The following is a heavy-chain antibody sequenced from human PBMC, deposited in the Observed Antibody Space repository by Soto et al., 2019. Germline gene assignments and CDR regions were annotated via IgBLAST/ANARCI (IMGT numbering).Heavy chain of an antibody. J-gene: IGHJ4*02. V-gene: IGHV3-11*01. D-gene: IGHD3-22*01. CDR3: ASDTYYYDSSGYYPPGY. CDR1: GFTFSDYY. CDR2: ISSSGSTI. Sequence: GGSLRLSCAASGFTFSDYYMSWIRQAPGKGLEWVSYISSSGSTIYYADSVKGRFTISRDNAKNSLYLQMNSLRAEDTAVYYCASDTYYYDSSGYYPPGYWGQGTLVTVSS.